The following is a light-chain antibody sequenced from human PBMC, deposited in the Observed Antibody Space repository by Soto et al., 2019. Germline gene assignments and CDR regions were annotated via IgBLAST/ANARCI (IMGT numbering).Light chain of an antibody. CDR3: QQYNNWPPIT. CDR2: LAS. J-gene: IGKJ5*01. Sequence: GDRVTRSCRASQAVNTRLAWYQHKPGQAPRLLIYLASNRAAGVPARFSGSGSGTDFTLTISDVEPEDFAVYYCQQYNNWPPITFGQGTRLEIK. V-gene: IGKV3D-15*01. CDR1: QAVNTR.